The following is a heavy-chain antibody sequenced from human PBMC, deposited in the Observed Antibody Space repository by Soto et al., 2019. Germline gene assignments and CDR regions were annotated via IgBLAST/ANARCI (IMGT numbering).Heavy chain of an antibody. V-gene: IGHV3-30-3*01. CDR2: ISYDGSNK. CDR1: GFTFSSYA. CDR3: ARKNRQQPGSYYYYGMDL. Sequence: PGGSLRLSCAASGFTFSSYAMHWVRQAPGKGLEWVAVISYDGSNKYYADSVKGRFTISRDNSKNTLYLQMNSLRAEDTAVYYCARKNRQQPGSYYYYGMDLWGQGTTVTVSS. D-gene: IGHD6-13*01. J-gene: IGHJ6*02.